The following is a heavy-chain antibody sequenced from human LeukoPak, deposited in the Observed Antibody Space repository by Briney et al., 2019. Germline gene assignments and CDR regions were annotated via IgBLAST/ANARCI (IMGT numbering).Heavy chain of an antibody. Sequence: GGSLRLSCAASGFTFSSYAMSWVRQAPGKGLEWVSAISGSGGSTYYADSVKGRFTISRDNSKNTLYLQMNSLRAEDTAVYYCAKGSLIAVAGTEPFDYWGQGTLVTVSS. CDR3: AKGSLIAVAGTEPFDY. CDR2: ISGSGGST. CDR1: GFTFSSYA. V-gene: IGHV3-23*01. J-gene: IGHJ4*02. D-gene: IGHD6-19*01.